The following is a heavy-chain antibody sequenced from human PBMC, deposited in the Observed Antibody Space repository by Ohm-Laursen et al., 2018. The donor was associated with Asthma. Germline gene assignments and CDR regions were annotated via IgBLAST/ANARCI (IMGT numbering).Heavy chain of an antibody. D-gene: IGHD4-17*01. V-gene: IGHV4-34*01. CDR1: GGSFSGYY. Sequence: SETLSLTCAVYGGSFSGYYWSWIRQPPGKGLEGIGEINHSGSTNYNPSLKSRVTISVDTSKNQFSLKLSSVTAADTAVYYCASSGYGDYVWDYWGQGTLVTVSS. CDR2: INHSGST. CDR3: ASSGYGDYVWDY. J-gene: IGHJ4*02.